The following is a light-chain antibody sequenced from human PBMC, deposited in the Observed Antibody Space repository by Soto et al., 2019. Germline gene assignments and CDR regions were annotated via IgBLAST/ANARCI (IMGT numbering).Light chain of an antibody. CDR2: GAS. J-gene: IGKJ2*02. V-gene: IGKV3D-15*01. CDR1: QSVSSN. CDR3: QQYNNWPPGT. Sequence: EIVMTQSPATLSVSLGERATLSCRASQSVSSNLAWYQQKPGQAPRLLIYGASTRATGIPARFSGSGSGTEFTLTISSLRSEDFAVYYCQQYNNWPPGTFGQGTKLEI.